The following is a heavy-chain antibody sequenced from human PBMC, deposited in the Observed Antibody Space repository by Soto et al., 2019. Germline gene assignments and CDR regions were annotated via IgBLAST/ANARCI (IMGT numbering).Heavy chain of an antibody. D-gene: IGHD6-19*01. CDR1: GFSLSNARMG. J-gene: IGHJ4*02. CDR2: IFSNDEK. Sequence: QVTLKESGPVLVKPTETLTLTCTVSGFSLSNARMGVSWIRQPPGKALEWLAHIFSNDEKSYSTSLKSRLTISKDPSKSQVVLTMTNMDPVDTATYYCARISSSGWGGYYFDYWGQGTLVTVSS. CDR3: ARISSSGWGGYYFDY. V-gene: IGHV2-26*01.